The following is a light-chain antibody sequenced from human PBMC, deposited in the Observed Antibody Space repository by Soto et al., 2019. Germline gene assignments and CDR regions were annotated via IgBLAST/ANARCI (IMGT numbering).Light chain of an antibody. CDR2: LGS. V-gene: IGKV2-28*01. CDR3: MQALQTPT. Sequence: DIVMTQSPLSLPVTPGEPASISCRSSQSLLHSNGYSYLDWYLQKPGESTQLLIYLGSNRASGVPNRFSGSGSGTDFTLKISRVEDEDVGVYYCMQALQTPTFGQGTRLEIK. J-gene: IGKJ5*01. CDR1: QSLLHSNGYSY.